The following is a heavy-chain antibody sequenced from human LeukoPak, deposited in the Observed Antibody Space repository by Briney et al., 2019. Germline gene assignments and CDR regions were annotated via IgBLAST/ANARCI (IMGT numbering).Heavy chain of an antibody. CDR2: LYYSGST. V-gene: IGHV4-59*01. Sequence: PSETLSLICNVSGASISDYYWSWVRQAPEKGLEWIACLYYSGSTHYNPSLRSRVAISGDTSKNQFSLKLTSVTTADTAVYYCARTVRRGWFDLWGRGTLVTVSS. CDR3: ARTVRRGWFDL. D-gene: IGHD2-15*01. J-gene: IGHJ2*01. CDR1: GASISDYY.